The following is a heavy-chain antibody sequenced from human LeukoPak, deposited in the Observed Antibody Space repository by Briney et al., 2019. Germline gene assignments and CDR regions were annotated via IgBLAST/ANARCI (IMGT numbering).Heavy chain of an antibody. D-gene: IGHD3-10*01. CDR1: GFTFSNAW. J-gene: IGHJ4*02. CDR2: IKSKTDGGTT. CDR3: TTEGVLLCLGELSARDY. V-gene: IGHV3-15*01. Sequence: GGSLRLSCAASGFTFSNAWMSWVRQAPGKGLEWVGRIKSKTDGGTTDYAAPVKGRFTISREDSKNTPYLPMNTLKTEPTAVYYCTTEGVLLCLGELSARDYWRQGTLVTDSS.